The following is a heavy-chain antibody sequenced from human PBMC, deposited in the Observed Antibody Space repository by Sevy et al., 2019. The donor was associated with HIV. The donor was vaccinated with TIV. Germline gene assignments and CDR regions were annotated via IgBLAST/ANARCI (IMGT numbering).Heavy chain of an antibody. V-gene: IGHV3-7*01. CDR1: GFTFSDYY. D-gene: IGHD2-21*01. CDR2: INQDGSQK. CDR3: ARELCPGDY. J-gene: IGHJ4*02. Sequence: GGSLRLSCAASGFTFSDYYMGWVRKAPGKGLEWMANINQDGSQKNYVDSVKGRFTISRDNAKNSVSLQMNSLRVDDTAIYYCARELCPGDYWGQGTLVTVSS.